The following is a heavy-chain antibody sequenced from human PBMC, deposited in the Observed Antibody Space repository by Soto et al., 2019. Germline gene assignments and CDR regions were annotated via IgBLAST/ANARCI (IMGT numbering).Heavy chain of an antibody. V-gene: IGHV3-74*01. D-gene: IGHD1-7*01. Sequence: EVQLVESGGGLVQPGGSLRLSCAASGFTFTNYRIHWVRQAPGKGLMWVARINSDGTRINYADSVKGRFTISRDNAKNTVFLQMNSLRDEDSAVYFCARAGDWNYVQDFWGQGTLVTVSS. CDR2: INSDGTRI. CDR1: GFTFTNYR. CDR3: ARAGDWNYVQDF. J-gene: IGHJ4*02.